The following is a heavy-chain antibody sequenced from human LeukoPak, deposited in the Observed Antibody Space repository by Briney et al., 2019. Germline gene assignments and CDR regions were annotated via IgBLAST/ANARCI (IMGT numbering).Heavy chain of an antibody. D-gene: IGHD6-19*01. V-gene: IGHV3-30*04. J-gene: IGHJ4*02. CDR2: ISYDGSNK. Sequence: QPGGSLRLSCAASGFTFSSYAMHWVRQAPGKGLEWVAVISYDGSNKYYADSVKGRITISRDNSKNTLYLQMNSLRAEDTAVYYCAREGSGWSRYYFDYWGQGTLVTVSS. CDR1: GFTFSSYA. CDR3: AREGSGWSRYYFDY.